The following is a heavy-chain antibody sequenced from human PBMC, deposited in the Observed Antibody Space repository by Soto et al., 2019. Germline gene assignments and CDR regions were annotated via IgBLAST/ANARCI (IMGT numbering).Heavy chain of an antibody. D-gene: IGHD6-19*01. CDR2: IYPGDSDT. CDR1: GYSFTSYW. V-gene: IGHV5-51*01. Sequence: PGESLKISCKGSGYSFTSYWIGWVRQMPGKGLEWMGSIYPGDSDTRYSPSFQGQVTISADKSISTAYLQWSSLKASDTAMYYCARRGIAVAGTYYYYYGMDVWGQGTTVTVSS. CDR3: ARRGIAVAGTYYYYYGMDV. J-gene: IGHJ6*02.